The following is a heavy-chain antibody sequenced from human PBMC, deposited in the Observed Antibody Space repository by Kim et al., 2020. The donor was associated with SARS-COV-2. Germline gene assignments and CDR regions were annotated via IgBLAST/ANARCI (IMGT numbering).Heavy chain of an antibody. CDR3: AKYVVSSSWYFDY. Sequence: YNAALKSRITISVDTSKTPFSLKLSSVTAADTAVYYCAKYVVSSSWYFDYWGQGTLVTVSS. V-gene: IGHV4-39*01. J-gene: IGHJ4*02. D-gene: IGHD6-13*01.